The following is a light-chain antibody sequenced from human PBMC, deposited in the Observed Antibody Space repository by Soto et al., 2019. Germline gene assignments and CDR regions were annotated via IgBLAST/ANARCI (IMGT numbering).Light chain of an antibody. Sequence: EIVLTQSPGTLSLSPGERVTLSCRASQSVSSNYLAWYQQKPGQAPRLLIYGAYNRATGIPDRFSGSGSGTDFTLTISRLEPEDFAVYYCQQYVSSPRTFGQGTKVDIK. J-gene: IGKJ1*01. CDR1: QSVSSNY. CDR2: GAY. CDR3: QQYVSSPRT. V-gene: IGKV3-20*01.